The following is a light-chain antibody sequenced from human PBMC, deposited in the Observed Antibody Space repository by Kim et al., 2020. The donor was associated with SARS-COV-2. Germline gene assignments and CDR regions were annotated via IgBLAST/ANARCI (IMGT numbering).Light chain of an antibody. V-gene: IGKV2-28*01. CDR2: LGS. J-gene: IGKJ2*01. CDR3: MQVLQTLIYT. CDR1: QSLLHSNGFNS. Sequence: EIVMTQSPLSLPVTPGEPASISCRSSQSLLHSNGFNSLEWYLQKAGQSPQLLIYLGSNRASGVPDRFSGSGSGTDLTLKISRVEAEDVGVYYFMQVLQTLIYTFGQGTKLEI.